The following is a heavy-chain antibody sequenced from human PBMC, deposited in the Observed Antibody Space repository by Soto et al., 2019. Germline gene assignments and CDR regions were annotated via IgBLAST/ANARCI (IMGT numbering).Heavy chain of an antibody. Sequence: PGGSLRLSCAASGFTFSSYGMHWVRQAPGKGLEWVAVIWYDGSNKYYADSVKGRFTISRDNSKNTLYLQMNSLRAEDTAVYYCARNPPVTQIGLGYYGMDFWGQGTTVTVSS. J-gene: IGHJ6*02. CDR2: IWYDGSNK. D-gene: IGHD5-18*01. V-gene: IGHV3-33*01. CDR1: GFTFSSYG. CDR3: ARNPPVTQIGLGYYGMDF.